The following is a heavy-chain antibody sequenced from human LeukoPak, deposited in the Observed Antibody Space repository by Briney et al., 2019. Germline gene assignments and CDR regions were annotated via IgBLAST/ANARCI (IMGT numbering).Heavy chain of an antibody. CDR2: IYHSGST. J-gene: IGHJ5*02. CDR3: ARKLRDHWFDP. CDR1: GYSISSGYY. V-gene: IGHV4-38-2*02. D-gene: IGHD5-24*01. Sequence: PSETLSLTCTVSGYSISSGYYWGWIRQPPGKGLEWIGSIYHSGSTYYNPSLKSRVTISVDTSKNQFSLKLSSVTAADTAVYYCARKLRDHWFDPWGQGTLVTVSS.